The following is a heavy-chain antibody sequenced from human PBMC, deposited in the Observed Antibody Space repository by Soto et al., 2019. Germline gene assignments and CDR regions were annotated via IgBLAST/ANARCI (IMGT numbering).Heavy chain of an antibody. J-gene: IGHJ5*02. CDR2: ISSSSSYT. D-gene: IGHD6-6*01. CDR1: GFTLSDYY. Sequence: PGGSLRLSCAASGFTLSDYYMSWIRQAPGKGLEWVSYISSSSSYTNYADSVKGRFTISRDNAKNSLYLQMNSLRAEDTAVYYCARDLTRRSSSSWGCANWFDPWGQGTLVTVSS. V-gene: IGHV3-11*06. CDR3: ARDLTRRSSSSWGCANWFDP.